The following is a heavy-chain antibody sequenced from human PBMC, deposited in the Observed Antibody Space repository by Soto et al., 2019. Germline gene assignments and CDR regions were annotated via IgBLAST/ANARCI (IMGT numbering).Heavy chain of an antibody. J-gene: IGHJ4*02. CDR2: NYEDGST. CDR1: RGAFSNFS. D-gene: IGHD3-3*01. V-gene: IGHV4-34*01. Sequence: ETPAPTWAVFRGAFSNFSWGWGRQPPGKGAEGTGENYEDGSTNNTPSLKSRVTVSIDRSKKQFSLKLSSVTAADEAVCYCARAQRFTTLGVHYFDSWGQGTQVTVS. CDR3: ARAQRFTTLGVHYFDS.